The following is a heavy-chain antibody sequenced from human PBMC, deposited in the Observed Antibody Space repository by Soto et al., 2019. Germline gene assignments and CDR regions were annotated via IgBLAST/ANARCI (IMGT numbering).Heavy chain of an antibody. CDR2: ISGSGGST. Sequence: EVQLLESGGGLVQPGGSLRLSCAASGFTFSSYAMSWVRQAPGKGLEWVSAISGSGGSTYYADSVKGRFAISRDNSKNTLYLQINSLRAEDTAVYYCAKEGWLRGYFQHWGPGTLVTVSS. CDR1: GFTFSSYA. J-gene: IGHJ1*01. V-gene: IGHV3-23*01. D-gene: IGHD5-12*01. CDR3: AKEGWLRGYFQH.